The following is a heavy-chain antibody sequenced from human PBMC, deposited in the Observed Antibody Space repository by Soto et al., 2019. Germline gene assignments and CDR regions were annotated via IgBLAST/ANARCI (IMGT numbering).Heavy chain of an antibody. Sequence: EVQLVETGGGLIQPGGSLRLSCAASGFSVGSNYMTWVRQSPGKGLEWVSLIYSNGATDYADSLKGRFSISRDNFKNTLYLTMNNLRAEDTAVYHCARKSDSSPVPEADGVWGRGTLVTVSS. D-gene: IGHD2-8*01. CDR3: ARKSDSSPVPEADGV. CDR1: GFSVGSNY. CDR2: IYSNGAT. J-gene: IGHJ4*02. V-gene: IGHV3-53*02.